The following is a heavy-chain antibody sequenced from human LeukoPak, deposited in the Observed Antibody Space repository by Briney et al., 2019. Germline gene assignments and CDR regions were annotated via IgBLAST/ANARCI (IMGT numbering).Heavy chain of an antibody. V-gene: IGHV1-3*01. J-gene: IGHJ4*02. D-gene: IGHD3-22*01. CDR2: INAGSGNT. Sequence: GASVKISCKASGYSFTNYAMYWVRQAPGQGLVWMGWINAGSGNTKYSQKFQGRVTITRDTSASTAYMELSSLRSEDTAVYYCAKRGNFDRSGYYGFDYWGQGTLVTVSS. CDR1: GYSFTNYA. CDR3: AKRGNFDRSGYYGFDY.